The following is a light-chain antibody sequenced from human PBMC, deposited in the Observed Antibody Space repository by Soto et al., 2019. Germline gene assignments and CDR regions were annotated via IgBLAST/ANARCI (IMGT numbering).Light chain of an antibody. V-gene: IGKV3-20*01. J-gene: IGKJ1*01. CDR1: QRVGSKY. CDR3: QQYASTRWT. Sequence: IVLTQTQGTLSLSPGERATLSCRASQRVGSKYLAWYQQKPGQPPRLVIHGASSRASGIPDRFSGSGSGTDGTLTISRLQPEDVAVYYCQQYASTRWTFGQGTKVDIK. CDR2: GAS.